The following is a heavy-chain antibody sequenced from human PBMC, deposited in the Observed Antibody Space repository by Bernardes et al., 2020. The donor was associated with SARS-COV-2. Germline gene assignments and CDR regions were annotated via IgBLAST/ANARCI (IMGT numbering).Heavy chain of an antibody. CDR3: ARASGVRTHFDY. V-gene: IGHV3-33*01. D-gene: IGHD3-10*01. J-gene: IGHJ4*02. CDR1: GFTFSSYG. Sequence: LRLSCAASGFTFSSYGMHWVRQAPGKGLEWVAVIWYDGSTTSYADSVKGRFTISRDNAKNTMYLQMNSLRVEDTAVYYCARASGVRTHFDYWGQGTRVTVSS. CDR2: IWYDGSTT.